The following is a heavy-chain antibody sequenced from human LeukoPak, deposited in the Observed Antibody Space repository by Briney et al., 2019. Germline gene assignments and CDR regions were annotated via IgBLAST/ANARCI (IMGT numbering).Heavy chain of an antibody. CDR2: ISGSGGST. Sequence: PGGSLRLSCAASGFTFSSYAMSWVRQAPGKGLEWVSAISGSGGSTYYADSAKGRFTISRDNSKNTLYLQMNSLRAEDTAVYYCAKNKQQLDQFDYWGQGTLVTVSS. CDR3: AKNKQQLDQFDY. CDR1: GFTFSSYA. J-gene: IGHJ4*02. V-gene: IGHV3-23*01. D-gene: IGHD6-13*01.